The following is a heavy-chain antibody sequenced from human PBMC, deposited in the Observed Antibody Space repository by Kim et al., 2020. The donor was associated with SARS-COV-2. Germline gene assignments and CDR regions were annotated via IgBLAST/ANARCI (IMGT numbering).Heavy chain of an antibody. CDR1: GFTFSSYA. V-gene: IGHV3-23*01. CDR2: ISGSGGST. J-gene: IGHJ3*02. CDR3: AKDGVLLGYCSGGSCYRDAFDI. Sequence: GGSLRLSCAASGFTFSSYAMSWVRQAPGKGLEWVSAISGSGGSTYYADSVKGRFTISRDNSKNTLYLQMNSLRAEDTAVYYCAKDGVLLGYCSGGSCYRDAFDIWGQGTMVTVSS. D-gene: IGHD2-15*01.